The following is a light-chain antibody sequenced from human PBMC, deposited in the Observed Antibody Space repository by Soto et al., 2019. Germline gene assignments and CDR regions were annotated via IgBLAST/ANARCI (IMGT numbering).Light chain of an antibody. J-gene: IGKJ4*01. CDR1: QSVRSSY. Sequence: EIVLTQSPGTLSLSPGERATLSCRASQSVRSSYLAWYQQKPGQAPKLFIFGASSRATGIPDRFSGSGSGTDFTLTISRLVPEDFAVYYCQQYGSSPLTFGGGTKVEIK. V-gene: IGKV3-20*01. CDR3: QQYGSSPLT. CDR2: GAS.